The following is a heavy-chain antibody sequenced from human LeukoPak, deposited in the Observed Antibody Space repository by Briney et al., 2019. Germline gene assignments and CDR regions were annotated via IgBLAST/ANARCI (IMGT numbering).Heavy chain of an antibody. CDR2: ISGSGDST. Sequence: PGGSLRLSCAASGFTFSSYAMSWVRQAPGKGLEWVSAISGSGDSTYYADSVKGRFTISRDNSKNTLYLQMNSLRAEDTAVYYCTSPPYCTNGVCPNWFNPWGQGTLVTVSS. J-gene: IGHJ5*02. CDR1: GFTFSSYA. D-gene: IGHD2-8*01. V-gene: IGHV3-23*01. CDR3: TSPPYCTNGVCPNWFNP.